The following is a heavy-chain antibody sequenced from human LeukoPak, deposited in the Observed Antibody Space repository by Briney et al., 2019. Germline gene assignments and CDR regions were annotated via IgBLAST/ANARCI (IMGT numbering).Heavy chain of an antibody. CDR2: IYYSGST. Sequence: SETLSLTCTVSGGSISTNTYYWGWIRQPPGKGLEWIGYIYYSGSTNYSPSLKSRVTISLDTSKNQFSLKLSSVTAADTAVYYCARGVNSGYFDYCGQGTLVTVSS. CDR1: GGSISTNTYY. CDR3: ARGVNSGYFDY. D-gene: IGHD1-26*01. V-gene: IGHV4-61*05. J-gene: IGHJ4*02.